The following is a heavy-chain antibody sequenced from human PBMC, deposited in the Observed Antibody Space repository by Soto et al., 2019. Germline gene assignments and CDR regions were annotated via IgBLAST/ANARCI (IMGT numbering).Heavy chain of an antibody. Sequence: PGESLKISCKGSGYSFTSYWISWVRQMPGKGLEWMGRIDPSDSYTNYSPSFQGHVTISADKSISTAYLQWSSLKASDTAMYYCARRPTREMATTTYGMDVWGQGTTVTVSS. CDR1: GYSFTSYW. D-gene: IGHD5-12*01. CDR2: IDPSDSYT. CDR3: ARRPTREMATTTYGMDV. V-gene: IGHV5-10-1*01. J-gene: IGHJ6*02.